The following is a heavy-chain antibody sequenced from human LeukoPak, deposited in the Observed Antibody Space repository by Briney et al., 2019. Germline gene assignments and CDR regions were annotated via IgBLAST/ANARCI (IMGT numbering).Heavy chain of an antibody. Sequence: SETLSLTCTVSGGSISSYYWSWIRQHPGKGLEWIGYIYYSGSTNYNPSLKSRVTISVDTSKNQFSLKLSSVTAADTAVYYCARGSVEYSSSSGFDYWGQGTLVTVSS. D-gene: IGHD6-6*01. V-gene: IGHV4-59*01. J-gene: IGHJ4*02. CDR1: GGSISSYY. CDR3: ARGSVEYSSSSGFDY. CDR2: IYYSGST.